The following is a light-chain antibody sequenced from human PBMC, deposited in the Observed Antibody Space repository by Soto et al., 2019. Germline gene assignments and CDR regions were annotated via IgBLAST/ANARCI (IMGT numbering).Light chain of an antibody. CDR3: ETWDSNTRV. CDR2: LEGSGSY. J-gene: IGLJ2*01. Sequence: QLVLTQSSSASASLGSSVKLTCTLSSGHSSYIIAWHQQQPGKAPRYLMKLEGSGSYNKGSGVPDRFSGSRSGADRYLTISNLQFEDEANSYCETWDSNTRVFGGGTKLTVL. V-gene: IGLV4-60*02. CDR1: SGHSSYI.